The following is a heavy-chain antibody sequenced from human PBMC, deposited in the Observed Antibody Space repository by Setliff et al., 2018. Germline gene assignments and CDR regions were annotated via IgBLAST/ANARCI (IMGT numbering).Heavy chain of an antibody. CDR3: ARDVFPYHYEGAFDI. D-gene: IGHD3-22*01. Sequence: ASVKVSCKASGYIFTEYYVHWVRQAPGLGLEWMGTINPSSGRTSYAQKFQGRVTMTRDTSTSTVYMDMSSLRSEDTAVYYCARDVFPYHYEGAFDIWGQGTMVTVSS. V-gene: IGHV1-46*01. CDR1: GYIFTEYY. CDR2: INPSSGRT. J-gene: IGHJ3*02.